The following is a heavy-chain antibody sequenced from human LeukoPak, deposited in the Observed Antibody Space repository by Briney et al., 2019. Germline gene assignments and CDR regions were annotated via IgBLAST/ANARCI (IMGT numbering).Heavy chain of an antibody. J-gene: IGHJ4*02. CDR1: GYTFTSYG. V-gene: IGHV1-18*01. D-gene: IGHD2-15*01. Sequence: GASVKVSCKASGYTFTSYGISWVRQAPGQGPEWMGWISAYNGNTNYAQKLQGRVTMTTDTSTSTAYMELRSLRSDVTAVYYCARDLDVSGCSCYKHWGQGTLVTVSS. CDR3: ARDLDVSGCSCYKH. CDR2: ISAYNGNT.